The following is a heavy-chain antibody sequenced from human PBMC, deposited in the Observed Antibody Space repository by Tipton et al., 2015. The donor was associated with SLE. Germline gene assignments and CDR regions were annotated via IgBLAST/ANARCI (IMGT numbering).Heavy chain of an antibody. CDR2: VFHSGRT. CDR1: GASISANSYY. J-gene: IGHJ3*01. V-gene: IGHV4-39*07. D-gene: IGHD2-21*02. CDR3: ARSRGARMVVAPIGVYDL. Sequence: TLSLTCTVSGASISANSYYWGWIRQPPGKGLQWVGTVFHSGRTHDNPSLRSRVTISVDTSKNQFSLRMSSVTAADTALYYCARSRGARMVVAPIGVYDLWGQGTMVSVSS.